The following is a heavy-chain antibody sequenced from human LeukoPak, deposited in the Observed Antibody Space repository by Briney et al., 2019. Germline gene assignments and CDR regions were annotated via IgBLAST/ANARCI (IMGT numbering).Heavy chain of an antibody. D-gene: IGHD2/OR15-2a*01. CDR2: IYYSGST. CDR1: GGSISSYY. CDR3: AGHLFYHYFDY. V-gene: IGHV4-59*08. Sequence: SETLSLTCTVSGGSISSYYCSWIRQPPGKGLEWIGYIYYSGSTNYNPSLKSRVTMSVDTSKNHFSLKLSSVTAADTAVYYCAGHLFYHYFDYWGQGTLVTVSS. J-gene: IGHJ4*02.